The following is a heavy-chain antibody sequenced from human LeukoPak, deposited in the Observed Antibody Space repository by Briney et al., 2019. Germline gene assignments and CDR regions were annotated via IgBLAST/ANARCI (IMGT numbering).Heavy chain of an antibody. Sequence: PSEALSLTCAVYGGSFSGYYWSWIRQPPGKGLEWIGEINHSGSTNYNPSLKSRVTISVDTSKTQFSLKLSSVTAADTAVYYCARGLPIRFLEWLLAPPFDYWGQGTLVTVSS. V-gene: IGHV4-34*01. J-gene: IGHJ4*02. CDR3: ARGLPIRFLEWLLAPPFDY. CDR2: INHSGST. CDR1: GGSFSGYY. D-gene: IGHD3-3*01.